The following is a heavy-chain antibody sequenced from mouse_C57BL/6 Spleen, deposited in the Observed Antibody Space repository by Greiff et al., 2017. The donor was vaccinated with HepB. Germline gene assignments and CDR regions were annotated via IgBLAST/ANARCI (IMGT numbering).Heavy chain of an antibody. CDR1: GYTFTDYY. D-gene: IGHD3-2*02. J-gene: IGHJ4*01. Sequence: EVQLQQSGPELVKPGASVKISCKASGYTFTDYYMNWVKQSHGKSLEWIGDINPNNGGTSYNQKFKGKATLTVDKSSSTAYMELRSLTSEDSAVYYCARDRSGYYAMDYWGQGTSVTVSS. V-gene: IGHV1-26*01. CDR2: INPNNGGT. CDR3: ARDRSGYYAMDY.